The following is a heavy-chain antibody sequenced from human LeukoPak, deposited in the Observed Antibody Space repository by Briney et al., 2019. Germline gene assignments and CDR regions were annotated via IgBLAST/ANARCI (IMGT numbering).Heavy chain of an antibody. CDR2: IYSGGST. CDR1: GFTVSSNY. Sequence: GGSLRLSCAASGFTVSSNYMSWVRQAPGKGLEWISVIYSGGSTYYADSVKGRFTISRDNSKNTLYLQMNSLRAEDTAVYYCAKDLWSGYPSYYMDVWGKGTTVTVSS. V-gene: IGHV3-53*05. CDR3: AKDLWSGYPSYYMDV. D-gene: IGHD3-3*01. J-gene: IGHJ6*03.